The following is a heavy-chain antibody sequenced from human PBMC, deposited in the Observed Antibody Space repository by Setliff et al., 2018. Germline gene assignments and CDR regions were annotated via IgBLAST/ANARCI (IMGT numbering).Heavy chain of an antibody. CDR3: ARSPPNRGFGSGWYGDF. CDR1: AYSFTNYG. Sequence: ASVKVSCKASAYSFTNYGITWARQAPGQGLEWMGWISAYDGNTRFAQNIQGRVTLTTDTPTSTAYMELRSLRSDDTAAYYCARSPPNRGFGSGWYGDFWGQGTLVTVSS. CDR2: ISAYDGNT. D-gene: IGHD6-19*01. V-gene: IGHV1-18*01. J-gene: IGHJ4*02.